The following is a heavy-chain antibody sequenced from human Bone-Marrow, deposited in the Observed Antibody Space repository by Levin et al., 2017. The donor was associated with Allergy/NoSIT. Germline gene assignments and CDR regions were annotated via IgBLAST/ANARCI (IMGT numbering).Heavy chain of an antibody. CDR3: AITYGDYPYFDY. Sequence: PSETLSLTCTVSGGSISSYYWSWIRQPPGKGLEWIGYIYYSGSTNYNPSLKSRVTISVDTSKNQFSLKLSSVTAADTAVYYCAITYGDYPYFDYWGQGTLVTVSS. V-gene: IGHV4-59*01. D-gene: IGHD4-17*01. CDR2: IYYSGST. J-gene: IGHJ4*02. CDR1: GGSISSYY.